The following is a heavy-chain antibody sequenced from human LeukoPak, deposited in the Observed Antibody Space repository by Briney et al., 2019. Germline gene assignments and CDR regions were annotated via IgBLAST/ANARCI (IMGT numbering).Heavy chain of an antibody. CDR2: ITPDGSST. D-gene: IGHD3-16*01. Sequence: GGSLRLSCAASGLSLSTYWMRWVRQVPGKGPEWVSHITPDGSSTNYTDSVKGRFTISRDNAKNTLYLQMNSLRAEDTAVYYCSSQISRGGNWGQGTLVTVSS. J-gene: IGHJ4*02. V-gene: IGHV3-74*01. CDR1: GLSLSTYW. CDR3: SSQISRGGN.